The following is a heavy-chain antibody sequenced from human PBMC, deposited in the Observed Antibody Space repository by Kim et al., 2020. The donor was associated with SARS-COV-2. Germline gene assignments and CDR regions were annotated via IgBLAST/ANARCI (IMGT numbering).Heavy chain of an antibody. CDR3: ARIAYDILTGYYDY. CDR2: IGTAGGT. D-gene: IGHD3-9*01. J-gene: IGHJ4*02. CDR1: GFTFSSYD. V-gene: IGHV3-13*01. Sequence: GGSLRLSCAASGFTFSSYDMHWVRQATGKGLEWVSTIGTAGGTYYPGSVKGRFTISRENAKNSLYLQMNSLRAGDTAVYYCARIAYDILTGYYDYWGQGTLVTVPS.